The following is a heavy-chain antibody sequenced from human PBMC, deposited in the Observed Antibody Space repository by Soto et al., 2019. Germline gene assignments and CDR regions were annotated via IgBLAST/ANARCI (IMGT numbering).Heavy chain of an antibody. Sequence: ASVKVSCKASGYTFTSYYMHWVRQAPGQGLEWMGIINPSGGSTSYAQKFQGRVTMTRDTSTSTVYMELSSLRSEDTAVYYCADLTWGDYYLPWSQGTLVTVSS. CDR2: INPSGGST. CDR3: ADLTWGDYYLP. V-gene: IGHV1-46*01. D-gene: IGHD3-22*01. J-gene: IGHJ4*02. CDR1: GYTFTSYY.